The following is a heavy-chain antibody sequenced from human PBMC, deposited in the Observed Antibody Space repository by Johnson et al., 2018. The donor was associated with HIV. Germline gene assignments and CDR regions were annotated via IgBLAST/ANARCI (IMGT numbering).Heavy chain of an antibody. V-gene: IGHV3-7*01. J-gene: IGHJ3*01. D-gene: IGHD5-12*01. CDR1: GFTFSSYW. Sequence: VQLVESGGGLVQPGRSVRLSCTASGFTFSSYWMSWVRQAPGKGLEWVANIKQDGSEKYYADSVKGRFTISRDNSKGTLYLQMNSLRAEDTAVYYCARDPPWPMRNAFDVWGRGTTVAVSS. CDR3: ARDPPWPMRNAFDV. CDR2: IKQDGSEK.